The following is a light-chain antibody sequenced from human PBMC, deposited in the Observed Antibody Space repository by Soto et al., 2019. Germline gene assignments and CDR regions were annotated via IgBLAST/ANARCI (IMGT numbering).Light chain of an antibody. Sequence: DIPMTQSPSTLSASVGDRVSITCRASQTISSWMAWYQQKPGQAPKLLIYKASTLETGVPSRFSGSGSGTEFTLTISSLQHDDFATYYCQQYSSYPPLTFGGGTKV. CDR2: KAS. V-gene: IGKV1-5*03. CDR3: QQYSSYPPLT. CDR1: QTISSW. J-gene: IGKJ4*01.